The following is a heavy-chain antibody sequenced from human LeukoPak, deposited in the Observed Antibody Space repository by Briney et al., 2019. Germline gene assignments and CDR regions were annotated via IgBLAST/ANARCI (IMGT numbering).Heavy chain of an antibody. Sequence: KSSETLSLTCAVYGESFSIYYYSWIRQPPGKGLEWIGEINHSGNTNYNPSLKSRVTISVDTSKNQFSLRLSSLTAADTAMYYCARVGPLGPIDYWGQGTLVTVSS. V-gene: IGHV4-34*01. D-gene: IGHD7-27*01. J-gene: IGHJ4*02. CDR3: ARVGPLGPIDY. CDR1: GESFSIYY. CDR2: INHSGNT.